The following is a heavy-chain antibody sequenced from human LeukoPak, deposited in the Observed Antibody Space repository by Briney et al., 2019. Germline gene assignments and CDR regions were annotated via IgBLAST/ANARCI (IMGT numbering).Heavy chain of an antibody. D-gene: IGHD3-22*01. J-gene: IGHJ3*02. V-gene: IGHV1-69*05. Sequence: ASVKVSCKASGGTFSSYAISWVRQAPGQGLEWMGGIIPIFGTANYAQKFQGRVTITTDESTSTAYMELSSLRSEDTAVYYCARGIITMIVVAENAFDIWGQGTMVTVSS. CDR2: IIPIFGTA. CDR1: GGTFSSYA. CDR3: ARGIITMIVVAENAFDI.